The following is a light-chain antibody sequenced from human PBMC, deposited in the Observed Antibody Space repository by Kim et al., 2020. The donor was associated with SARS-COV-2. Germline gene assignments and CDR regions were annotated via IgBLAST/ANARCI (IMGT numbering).Light chain of an antibody. Sequence: GSPEQTASITCSGDKLGDKYACWYQHKPGQSPVLVVFQDNKRPSGIPERFSGSNSGNTATLTISGTQAMDEADYYCQAWDSNIVVFGGGTQLTVL. J-gene: IGLJ2*01. V-gene: IGLV3-1*01. CDR2: QDN. CDR1: KLGDKY. CDR3: QAWDSNIVV.